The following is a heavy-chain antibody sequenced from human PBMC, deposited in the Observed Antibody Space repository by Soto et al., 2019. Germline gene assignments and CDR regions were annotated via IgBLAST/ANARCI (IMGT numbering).Heavy chain of an antibody. V-gene: IGHV3-23*01. CDR3: AKDSVLKPDY. CDR2: ISGSGGST. D-gene: IGHD3-9*01. Sequence: AISGSGGSTYYADSVKGRFTISRDNSKNTLYLQMNSLRAEDTAVYYCAKDSVLKPDYWGQGTLVTVSS. J-gene: IGHJ4*02.